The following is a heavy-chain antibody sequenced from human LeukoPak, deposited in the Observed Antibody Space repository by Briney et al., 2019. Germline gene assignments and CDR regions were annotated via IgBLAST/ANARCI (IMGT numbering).Heavy chain of an antibody. Sequence: GRSLRLSCAASGLTFSSYAMHWVRQAPGKGLEWVAVISYDGSNKYYADSVKGRFTISRDNSKNTLYLQMNSLRAEDTAVYYCARDPTPRDDILTGYFVNFDYWGQGTLVTVSS. D-gene: IGHD3-9*01. J-gene: IGHJ4*02. CDR2: ISYDGSNK. V-gene: IGHV3-30*04. CDR1: GLTFSSYA. CDR3: ARDPTPRDDILTGYFVNFDY.